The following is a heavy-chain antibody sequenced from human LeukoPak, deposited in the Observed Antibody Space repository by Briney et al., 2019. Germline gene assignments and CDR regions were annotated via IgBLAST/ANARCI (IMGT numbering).Heavy chain of an antibody. Sequence: GESLKISCEASEDTFNNYWIAWVRQVPGKGLEWVGIIFPGDSDTRYSPSLRGHVTISADKSVSTAYLQWGSLKASDSAMYYCVRDRNGRYAFDIWGLGTRVTVSS. V-gene: IGHV5-51*01. J-gene: IGHJ3*02. CDR2: IFPGDSDT. CDR1: EDTFNNYW. CDR3: VRDRNGRYAFDI. D-gene: IGHD1-14*01.